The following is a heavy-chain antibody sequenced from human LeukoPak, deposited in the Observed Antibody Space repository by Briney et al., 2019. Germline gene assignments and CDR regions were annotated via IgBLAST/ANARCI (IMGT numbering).Heavy chain of an antibody. D-gene: IGHD6-6*01. CDR3: ARGSIAARGYFDY. V-gene: IGHV1-3*01. Sequence: ASVKISCKASGYTFTSYAMHWVRQAPGQRLEWMGWINAGNGNTKYSQKFQGRVTITRDTSASTAYMELSSLRSEDTAVYYCARGSIAARGYFDYWGQGTLVTVSS. J-gene: IGHJ4*02. CDR2: INAGNGNT. CDR1: GYTFTSYA.